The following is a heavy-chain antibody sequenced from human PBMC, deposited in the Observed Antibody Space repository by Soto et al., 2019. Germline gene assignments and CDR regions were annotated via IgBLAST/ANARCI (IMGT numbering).Heavy chain of an antibody. CDR2: VIPMLRMS. Sequence: QVQLVQSGAEVRKPGSSVKVSCTASGDTFNFYTISWVRQAPGQGLEWMGRVIPMLRMSNYAQKFQGRGAISAGNSTSTAFMALSSLRSDDTAVYYCATNYGSGSTHFDYWGQGTLVTVSS. V-gene: IGHV1-69*02. CDR1: GDTFNFYT. CDR3: ATNYGSGSTHFDY. J-gene: IGHJ4*02. D-gene: IGHD3-10*01.